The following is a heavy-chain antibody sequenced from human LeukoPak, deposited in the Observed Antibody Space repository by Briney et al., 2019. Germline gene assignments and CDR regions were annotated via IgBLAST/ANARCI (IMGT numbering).Heavy chain of an antibody. Sequence: PGGSLRLSCAGSGFTFTSYWIHWVRQAPGEGLVWVSRIKSGGSITNYADSVKGRFIVSRDNAKNTVYLQMNSLRAEDTAVYYCAITTVGEHWGQGTLVTVSS. CDR1: GFTFTSYW. CDR2: IKSGGSIT. V-gene: IGHV3-74*01. J-gene: IGHJ4*02. CDR3: AITTVGEH. D-gene: IGHD1/OR15-1a*01.